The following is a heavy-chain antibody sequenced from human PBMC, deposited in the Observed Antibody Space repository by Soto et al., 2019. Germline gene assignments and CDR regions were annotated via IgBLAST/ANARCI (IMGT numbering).Heavy chain of an antibody. CDR2: IYYSGST. J-gene: IGHJ4*02. D-gene: IGHD6-13*01. V-gene: IGHV4-30-4*01. CDR3: ARGSTAYSSSWYRY. Sequence: SETLSLTCTVSGGSISSGDYYWSWIRQPPGKGLEWIGYIYYSGSTYYNPSLKSRVTISVDTSKNQFSLKLSSVTAAATAVYYCARGSTAYSSSWYRYWGQGTLVTVSS. CDR1: GGSISSGDYY.